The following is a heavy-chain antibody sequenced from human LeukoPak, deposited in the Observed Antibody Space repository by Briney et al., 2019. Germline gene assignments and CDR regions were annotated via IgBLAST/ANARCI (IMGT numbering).Heavy chain of an antibody. CDR3: ASHRYCSSTSCYI. V-gene: IGHV3-66*02. Sequence: GGSLRLSCAASGFTVSSNYMSWVHQAPGKGLEWVSVIYSGGSTYYADSVKGRFTISRDNSKNTLYLQMNSLRAEDTAVYYCASHRYCSSTSCYIGGQGTLVTVSS. CDR2: IYSGGST. D-gene: IGHD2-2*02. J-gene: IGHJ4*02. CDR1: GFTVSSNY.